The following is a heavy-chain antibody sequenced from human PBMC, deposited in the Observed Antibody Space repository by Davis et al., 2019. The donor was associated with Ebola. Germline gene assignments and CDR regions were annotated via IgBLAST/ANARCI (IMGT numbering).Heavy chain of an antibody. CDR1: GFTFSSYE. V-gene: IGHV3-48*03. D-gene: IGHD3-10*01. J-gene: IGHJ6*02. CDR3: AIDLVGRLAFNSYYGMDV. CDR2: LSSTYIL. Sequence: GESLKISCAASGFTFSSYEMNWVRQAPGTRLVLVSFLSSTYILYFAHSVKGRFTISRDNAKNSLYLQMNGLRAEDTAVYYCAIDLVGRLAFNSYYGMDVWGQGTTVTVSS.